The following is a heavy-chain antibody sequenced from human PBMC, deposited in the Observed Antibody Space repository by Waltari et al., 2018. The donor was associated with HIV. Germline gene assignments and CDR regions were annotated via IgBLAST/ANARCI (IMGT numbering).Heavy chain of an antibody. CDR2: INHSGST. D-gene: IGHD3-22*01. CDR1: GGSFSGYY. J-gene: IGHJ4*02. V-gene: IGHV4-34*01. Sequence: QVQLQQWGAGLLKPSETLSLTCAVYGGSFSGYYWSWIRQPPGKGLEWIGEINHSGSTNYNPSLKSRVTISVDTSKNQFSLKLSSVTAADTAVYYCARRGAYDSSGYTFDYWGQGTLVTVSS. CDR3: ARRGAYDSSGYTFDY.